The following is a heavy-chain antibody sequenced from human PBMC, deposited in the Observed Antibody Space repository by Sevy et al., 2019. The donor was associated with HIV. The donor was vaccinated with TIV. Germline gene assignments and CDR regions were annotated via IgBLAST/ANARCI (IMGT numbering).Heavy chain of an antibody. D-gene: IGHD2-2*01. J-gene: IGHJ6*02. Sequence: GGSLRLSCGGSGFTFSSYWMSWVRQAPGKGLEWVANIKKDGSERYYVDSVKGRFTISRDNAKKSLYLQMNSLRTEDRAVYYCARDCSSSTCLWGLDVWGQGTTVTVSS. V-gene: IGHV3-7*03. CDR2: IKKDGSER. CDR1: GFTFSSYW. CDR3: ARDCSSSTCLWGLDV.